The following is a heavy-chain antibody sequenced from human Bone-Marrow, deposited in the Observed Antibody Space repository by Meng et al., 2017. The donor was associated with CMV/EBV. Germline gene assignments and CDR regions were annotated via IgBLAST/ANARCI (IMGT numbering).Heavy chain of an antibody. J-gene: IGHJ4*02. D-gene: IGHD5-12*01. V-gene: IGHV3-30-3*01. Sequence: GESLKISCAASGFSVSGSYLNWVRQAPGKGLEWVALIWFDGSIKYYADSVKGRFTISRDNSKNTLYLQMDSLRPEDTAMYYCAREGGVAGYSSPDYWGQGALVTVSS. CDR3: AREGGVAGYSSPDY. CDR2: IWFDGSIK. CDR1: GFSVSGSY.